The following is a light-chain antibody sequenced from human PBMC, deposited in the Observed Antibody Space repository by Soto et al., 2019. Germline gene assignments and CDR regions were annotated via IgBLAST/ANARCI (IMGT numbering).Light chain of an antibody. V-gene: IGKV3-15*01. CDR2: GAS. J-gene: IGKJ2*01. Sequence: EIVMTQSPATLSVSPGERATLSCRASQSVSSNLAWYQQKPGQAPRLLIYGASTRATGIPARFSGSGSGTEFTLTISSLHSEDFAVYYCHQYNNWPYTFGQGTKLEIK. CDR3: HQYNNWPYT. CDR1: QSVSSN.